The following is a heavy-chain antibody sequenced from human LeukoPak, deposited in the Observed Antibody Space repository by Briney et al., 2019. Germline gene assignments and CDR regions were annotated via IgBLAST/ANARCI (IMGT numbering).Heavy chain of an antibody. Sequence: GGSLRLSCAASGFTFSSYAMHWVRQAPGKGLEWVAVISYDGSNKYYADSVKGRFTISRDNSKNTLYLQMNSLRAEDTAVYYCARDLDIWGQGTMVTVSS. CDR1: GFTFSSYA. CDR3: ARDLDI. J-gene: IGHJ3*02. V-gene: IGHV3-30-3*01. D-gene: IGHD1-1*01. CDR2: ISYDGSNK.